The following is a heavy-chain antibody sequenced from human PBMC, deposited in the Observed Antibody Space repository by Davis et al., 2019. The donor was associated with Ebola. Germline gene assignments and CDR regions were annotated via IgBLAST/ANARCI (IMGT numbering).Heavy chain of an antibody. V-gene: IGHV3-21*01. D-gene: IGHD5-18*01. CDR2: ISSSGNYI. Sequence: PGGSLRLSCAASGFSFSSYTMNWVRQAPGKGLEWVSSISSSGNYIYQTDSLKGRFIISRDNAKNSLYLQMNGLRAEDTAVYYCARVDTAMGKDYWGQGTLVTVSS. CDR3: ARVDTAMGKDY. CDR1: GFSFSSYT. J-gene: IGHJ4*02.